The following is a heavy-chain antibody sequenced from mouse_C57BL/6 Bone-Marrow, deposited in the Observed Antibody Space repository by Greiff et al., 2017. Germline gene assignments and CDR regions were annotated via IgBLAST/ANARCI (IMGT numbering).Heavy chain of an antibody. J-gene: IGHJ1*03. V-gene: IGHV5-4*01. CDR2: ISDGGSYT. CDR3: AREGRRGYFDV. CDR1: GFTFSSYA. Sequence: EVPGVESGGGLVKPGGSLKLSCAASGFTFSSYAMSWVRQTPEKRLEWVATISDGGSYTYYPDNVKGRFTISRDNAKNNLYLQMSHLKSEDTAMYYCAREGRRGYFDVWGTGTTVTVSS.